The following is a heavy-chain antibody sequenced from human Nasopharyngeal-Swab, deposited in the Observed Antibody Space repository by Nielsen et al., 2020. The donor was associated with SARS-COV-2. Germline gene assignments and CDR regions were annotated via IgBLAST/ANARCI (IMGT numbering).Heavy chain of an antibody. J-gene: IGHJ5*01. V-gene: IGHV1-18*01. CDR2: ISAYNGNT. CDR1: GYTFTSYG. CDR3: ARDDSDSNWSWFDY. Sequence: ASVKVSCKASGYTFTSYGISWVRQAPGQGLEWMGWISAYNGNTNYAQKLQGRVTMTTDTSTSTAYMELRSLTSDDTAVYYCARDDSDSNWSWFDYWGQGTLVTVSS. D-gene: IGHD6-13*01.